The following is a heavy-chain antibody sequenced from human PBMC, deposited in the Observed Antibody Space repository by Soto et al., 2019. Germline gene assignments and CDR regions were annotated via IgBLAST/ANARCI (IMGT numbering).Heavy chain of an antibody. CDR3: ATRGRVISGRSHFYGTDV. CDR2: ISGSTA. D-gene: IGHD1-26*01. J-gene: IGHJ6*02. CDR1: GSTFSSDV. Sequence: EVQLLESGGGLVQPGGSLRLSCVASGSTFSSDVISWVRQAPGKGLEWVSGISGSTAYYADSVQGRFTISRDEFKNTLFLQMNSLGAEDTAVYRWATRGRVISGRSHFYGTDVWGQGTTVTVSS. V-gene: IGHV3-23*01.